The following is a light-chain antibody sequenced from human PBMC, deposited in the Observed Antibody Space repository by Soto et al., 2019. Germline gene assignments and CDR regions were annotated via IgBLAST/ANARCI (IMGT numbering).Light chain of an antibody. J-gene: IGKJ1*01. CDR2: GAF. CDR1: QSVSGY. V-gene: IGKV3-15*01. CDR3: QQCNDWPLT. Sequence: EIVLTQSPATLSSSPGERANLSCRASQSVSGYLAWYQQKPGQAPSLLIYGAFTRATGIPARFSGTGSGTEFTLTISSLQSEDFALYYCQQCNDWPLTFGQGTKVDIK.